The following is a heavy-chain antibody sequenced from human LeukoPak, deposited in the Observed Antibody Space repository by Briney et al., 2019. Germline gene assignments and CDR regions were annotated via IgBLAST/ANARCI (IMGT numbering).Heavy chain of an antibody. Sequence: SVKVSCKASGGTFSSYAISWVRQAPGQGLECMGRIIPILDIATYTQKFQGRVTMTRDTSTSTVYMELSSLRSEDTAVYYCARDSADYGDYDYWGQGTLVTVSS. D-gene: IGHD4-17*01. CDR2: IIPILDIA. J-gene: IGHJ4*02. V-gene: IGHV1-69*04. CDR3: ARDSADYGDYDY. CDR1: GGTFSSYA.